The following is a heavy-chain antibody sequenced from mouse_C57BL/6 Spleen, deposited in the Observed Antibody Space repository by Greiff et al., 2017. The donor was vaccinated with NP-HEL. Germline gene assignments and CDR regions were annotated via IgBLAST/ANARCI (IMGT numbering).Heavy chain of an antibody. V-gene: IGHV5-9-1*02. J-gene: IGHJ3*01. D-gene: IGHD1-1*01. Sequence: EVQRVESGEGLVKPGGSLKLSCAASGFTFSSYAMSWVRQTPEKRLEWVAYISSGGDYIYYADTVKGRFTLSRDNARNTLYLQMSSLKSEDTAMYYWTRDPYYYGSSWFAYWGQGTLVTVSA. CDR2: ISSGGDYI. CDR1: GFTFSSYA. CDR3: TRDPYYYGSSWFAY.